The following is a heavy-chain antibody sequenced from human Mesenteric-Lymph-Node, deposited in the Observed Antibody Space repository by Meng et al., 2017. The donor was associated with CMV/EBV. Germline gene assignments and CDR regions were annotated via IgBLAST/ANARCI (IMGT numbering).Heavy chain of an antibody. CDR1: GFTFDDYA. D-gene: IGHD6-19*01. CDR3: AKLGIAVSGTIDN. CDR2: ISWNSGTI. V-gene: IGHV3-9*01. J-gene: IGHJ4*02. Sequence: SLKISCAASGFTFDDYAMHWVRQAPGKGLEWVSSISWNSGTIDYADSVKGRFTISRDNAKNSLYLQMNSLRAEDTAVYYCAKLGIAVSGTIDNWGQGTLVTVSS.